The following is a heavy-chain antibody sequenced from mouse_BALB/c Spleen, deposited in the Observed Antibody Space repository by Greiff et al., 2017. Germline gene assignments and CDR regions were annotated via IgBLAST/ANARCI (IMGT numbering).Heavy chain of an antibody. Sequence: DVKLVESGGGLVQPGGSMKLSCVASGFTFSNYWMNWVRQSPEKGLEWVAEIRLKSNNYATHYAESVKGRFTISRDDSKSSVYLQMNNLRAEDTGIYYCTRGEYYYGYTWFAYWGQGTLVTVSA. CDR3: TRGEYYYGYTWFAY. J-gene: IGHJ3*01. CDR2: IRLKSNNYAT. D-gene: IGHD1-2*01. CDR1: GFTFSNYW. V-gene: IGHV6-6*02.